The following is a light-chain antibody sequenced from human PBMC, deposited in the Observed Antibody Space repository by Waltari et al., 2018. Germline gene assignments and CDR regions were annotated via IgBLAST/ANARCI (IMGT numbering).Light chain of an antibody. V-gene: IGLV2-14*01. CDR1: SSDVGGYNY. J-gene: IGLJ3*02. CDR3: SSYTSSSTPWV. Sequence: QSALTQPASVSGSPGQSITISCTGTSSDVGGYNYVSWYQQHPGKAPKLMIYDVSNRRSGVSNRFSGSKSGNTASLTISGLQAEDEADYYCSSYTSSSTPWVFGGGTKLTVL. CDR2: DVS.